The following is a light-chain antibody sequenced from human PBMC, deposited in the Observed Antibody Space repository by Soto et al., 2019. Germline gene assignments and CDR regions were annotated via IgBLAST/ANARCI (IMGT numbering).Light chain of an antibody. CDR2: EVN. V-gene: IGLV2-14*01. CDR3: SSFTRSSTYV. J-gene: IGLJ1*01. CDR1: SSDVGAYNF. Sequence: QSALTQPASVSGSPGQSITISCTGTSSDVGAYNFVSWYQQYPGKAPKVMIYEVNNRPSGVSNRFSGSKSGNTASLTISGLQSEDEADYYFSSFTRSSTYVFGSGTQVTVL.